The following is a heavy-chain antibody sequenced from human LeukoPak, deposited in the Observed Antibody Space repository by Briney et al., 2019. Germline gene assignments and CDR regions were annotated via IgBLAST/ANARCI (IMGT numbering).Heavy chain of an antibody. J-gene: IGHJ4*02. CDR2: IIPIFGTA. CDR3: ARDLRNSGYYAFDY. Sequence: SVKVSCKASGGTFSSYAISWVRQAPRQGLEWMGGIIPIFGTANYAQKFQGRVTITADKSTSTAYMELSSLRSEDTAVYYCARDLRNSGYYAFDYWGQGTLVTVSS. V-gene: IGHV1-69*06. CDR1: GGTFSSYA. D-gene: IGHD3-22*01.